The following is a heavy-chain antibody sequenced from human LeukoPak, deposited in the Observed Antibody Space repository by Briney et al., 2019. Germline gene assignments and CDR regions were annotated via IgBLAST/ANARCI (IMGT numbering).Heavy chain of an antibody. J-gene: IGHJ6*02. Sequence: AGGSLRLSCAASGFTVRSSYMNWVRQAPGKGLEWVSVIYNGETTVYADSVRGRFTISRDNAKNSLYLQMSNLRAEDTAVYFCARGSGLDVWGQGATVTVSS. CDR3: ARGSGLDV. V-gene: IGHV3-53*01. D-gene: IGHD3-10*01. CDR1: GFTVRSSY. CDR2: IYNGETT.